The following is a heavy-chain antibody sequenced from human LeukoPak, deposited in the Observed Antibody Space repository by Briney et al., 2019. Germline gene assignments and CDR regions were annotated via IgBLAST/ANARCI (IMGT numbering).Heavy chain of an antibody. D-gene: IGHD3-16*01. V-gene: IGHV3-48*04. Sequence: PGGSLRLSCAASGFTFSDYGMNWVRQAPGKGLEWVAYISSSSGTIYYADSVRGRFTVSRDNAKNSLYLQLTSLRAADTAVYFCARSLCYATGCSFDNWGQGTLVTVSS. CDR3: ARSLCYATGCSFDN. J-gene: IGHJ4*02. CDR1: GFTFSDYG. CDR2: ISSSSGTI.